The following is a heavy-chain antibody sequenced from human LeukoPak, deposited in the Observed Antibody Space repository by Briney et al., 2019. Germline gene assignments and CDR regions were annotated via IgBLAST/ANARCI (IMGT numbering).Heavy chain of an antibody. V-gene: IGHV4-39*02. J-gene: IGHJ4*02. CDR3: ARSSGTGTFSY. D-gene: IGHD6-25*01. Sequence: SETLSLTCAVSGGSIGSSNWWSWVRQPPGKGLEWIGSVYYGRSPYFNPSLESRATISVDTSKNHFSLKMSSVTAADTAVYYCARSSGTGTFSYWGQGTLVTVSS. CDR1: GGSIGSSNW. CDR2: VYYGRSP.